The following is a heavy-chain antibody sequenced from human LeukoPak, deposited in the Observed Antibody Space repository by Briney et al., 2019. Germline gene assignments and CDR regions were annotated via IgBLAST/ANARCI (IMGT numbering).Heavy chain of an antibody. D-gene: IGHD3-3*01. Sequence: SETLSLTCTVSGGSISSGSYYRSWIRQPAGKGLEWIGRIYTSGSTNYNPSLKSRVTISVDTSKNQFSLKLSSVTAADTAVYYCARDNDFWSGCYFDYWGQGTLVTVSS. CDR2: IYTSGST. V-gene: IGHV4-61*02. J-gene: IGHJ4*02. CDR1: GGSISSGSYY. CDR3: ARDNDFWSGCYFDY.